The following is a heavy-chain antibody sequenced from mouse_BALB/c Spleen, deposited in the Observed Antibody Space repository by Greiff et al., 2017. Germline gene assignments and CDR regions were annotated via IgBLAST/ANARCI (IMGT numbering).Heavy chain of an antibody. D-gene: IGHD4-1*01. CDR1: GYTFTSYW. CDR2: INPSTGYT. Sequence: QVQLKESGAELAKPGASVKMSCKASGYTFTSYWMHWVKQRPGQGLEWIGYINPSTGYTEYNQKFKDKATLTADKSSSTAYMQLSSLTSEDSAVYYCAPRLGFDYWGQGTTLTVSS. V-gene: IGHV1-7*01. J-gene: IGHJ2*01. CDR3: APRLGFDY.